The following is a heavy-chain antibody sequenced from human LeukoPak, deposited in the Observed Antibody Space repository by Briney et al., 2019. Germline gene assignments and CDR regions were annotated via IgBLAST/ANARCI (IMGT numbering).Heavy chain of an antibody. CDR2: INPNSGGT. Sequence: GASVKVSCMASGYTFTGYYMYWVRQAPGQGLEWMGWINPNSGGTNYAQKFQGRVNITRDTSISTAYMDLSRLRSDDTAVYYCARDQRSGSPTCSDYWGQGTLVTVSS. J-gene: IGHJ4*02. V-gene: IGHV1-2*02. D-gene: IGHD3-10*02. CDR1: GYTFTGYY. CDR3: ARDQRSGSPTCSDY.